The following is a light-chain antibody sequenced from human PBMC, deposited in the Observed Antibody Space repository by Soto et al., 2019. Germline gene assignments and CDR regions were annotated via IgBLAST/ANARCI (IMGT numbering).Light chain of an antibody. CDR3: QQSYSAST. Sequence: DIQMTQSPSSLSASVGDRVTFTCRASQFISNYLNWYQQKPGKAPKLLIYAASHLRSGVPSRFSGSASGTDFTLTISRLQPEDFATYYCQQSYSASTCGQGTRLEIK. V-gene: IGKV1-39*01. CDR1: QFISNY. J-gene: IGKJ2*01. CDR2: AAS.